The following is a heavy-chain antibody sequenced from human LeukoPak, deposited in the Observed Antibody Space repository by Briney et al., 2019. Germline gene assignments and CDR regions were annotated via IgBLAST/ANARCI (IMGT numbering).Heavy chain of an antibody. CDR3: ARAIPPPHCTTITCFKPFDY. Sequence: ASVKVSCKASGYTFTSYDIYWVRQATGQGLEWMGWMNPNSGNTGYAQKFQGRVTFTRNTSISTAYMDLSSLRSEGTAVYYCARAIPPPHCTTITCFKPFDYWGQGTLVTVSS. V-gene: IGHV1-8*03. D-gene: IGHD2-2*01. CDR2: MNPNSGNT. CDR1: GYTFTSYD. J-gene: IGHJ4*02.